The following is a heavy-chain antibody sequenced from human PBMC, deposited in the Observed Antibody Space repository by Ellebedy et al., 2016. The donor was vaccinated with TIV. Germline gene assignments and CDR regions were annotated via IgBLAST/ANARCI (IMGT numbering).Heavy chain of an antibody. D-gene: IGHD6-6*01. CDR2: IYYSGIT. CDR3: ARGSRSSGFSVDY. V-gene: IGHV4-39*01. CDR1: GGSISSSSYY. J-gene: IGHJ4*02. Sequence: MPSETLSLTCTVSGGSISSSSYYWGWIRQPPGKGLEWIGSIYYSGITYYNPSLKSRVTISADTSKNQFSLKLSAVTAADTAVYYCARGSRSSGFSVDYWGQGTLVTVSS.